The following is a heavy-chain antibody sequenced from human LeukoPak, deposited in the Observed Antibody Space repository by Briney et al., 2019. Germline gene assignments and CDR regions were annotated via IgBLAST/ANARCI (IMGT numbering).Heavy chain of an antibody. V-gene: IGHV3-11*01. D-gene: IGHD3-9*01. CDR1: GFTFSDYN. J-gene: IGHJ6*02. Sequence: GGSLRLSCAASGFTFSDYNMNWVRQAPGKGLEWVSYITNGGSTIHHADSVKGRFTISRNNAKKTLYLQMNSLRAEDTAVYYCARSIGLTGGGVDVWGQGTTVTVSS. CDR3: ARSIGLTGGGVDV. CDR2: ITNGGSTI.